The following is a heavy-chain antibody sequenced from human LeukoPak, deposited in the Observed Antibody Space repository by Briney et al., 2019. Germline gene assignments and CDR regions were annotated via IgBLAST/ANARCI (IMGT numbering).Heavy chain of an antibody. J-gene: IGHJ3*02. CDR1: GYTFTGYY. CDR3: ANIAAATSDAFDI. D-gene: IGHD6-13*01. CDR2: INPNSGGT. Sequence: GASVKVSCKASGYTFTGYYMHWVRQAPGQGLEWMGWINPNSGGTNYAQKFQGRVTMTRDTSISTACMELSRLRSDDTAVYYCANIAAATSDAFDIWGQGTMVTVSS. V-gene: IGHV1-2*02.